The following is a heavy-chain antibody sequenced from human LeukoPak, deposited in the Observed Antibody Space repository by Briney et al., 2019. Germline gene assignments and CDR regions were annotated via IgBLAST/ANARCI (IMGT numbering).Heavy chain of an antibody. CDR3: ARAKGYYYDSSGYPYDY. D-gene: IGHD3-22*01. CDR2: IYYSGST. CDR1: GGSISSSSYY. V-gene: IGHV4-39*07. Sequence: SETLSLTCTVSGGSISSSSYYWGWIRQPPGKGLEWIGSIYYSGSTYYSPSLKSRVTISVDTSKNQFSLKLSSVTAADTAVYYCARAKGYYYDSSGYPYDYWGQGTLVTVSS. J-gene: IGHJ4*02.